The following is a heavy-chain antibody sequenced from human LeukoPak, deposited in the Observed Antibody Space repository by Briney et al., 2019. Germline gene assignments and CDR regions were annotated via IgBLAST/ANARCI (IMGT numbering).Heavy chain of an antibody. J-gene: IGHJ4*02. D-gene: IGHD2-8*01. CDR3: ARDFYCTNGVCSNLGN. Sequence: GASVKVSCKASGGTFSSYAISWVRQAPGQGLEWMGGIIPIFAAASYAQKFQGRVTMTRDMSTSTVYMELSSLRSEDTAVYYCARDFYCTNGVCSNLGNWGQGTLVTVSS. CDR2: IIPIFAAA. CDR1: GGTFSSYA. V-gene: IGHV1-69*05.